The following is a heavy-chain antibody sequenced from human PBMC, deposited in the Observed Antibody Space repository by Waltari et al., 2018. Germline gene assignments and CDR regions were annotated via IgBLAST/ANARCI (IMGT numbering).Heavy chain of an antibody. D-gene: IGHD1-26*01. V-gene: IGHV1-2*02. Sequence: QVQLVQSGAEVKKPGASVKVSCKASGYTFTGYYMHWVRQAPGQGSEWTGWINPNSGGTNYAQKFQGRVTMTRDTSISTAYMELSRLRSDDTAVYYCARPAYSGSYYSGPIQHWGQGTLVTVSS. CDR2: INPNSGGT. CDR3: ARPAYSGSYYSGPIQH. CDR1: GYTFTGYY. J-gene: IGHJ1*01.